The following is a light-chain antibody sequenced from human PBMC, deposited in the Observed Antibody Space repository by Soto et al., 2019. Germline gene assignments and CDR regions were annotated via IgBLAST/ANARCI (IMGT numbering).Light chain of an antibody. J-gene: IGLJ1*01. Sequence: QSVLTQPASVSGSPGQSITISCTGTSSDVGSYNLVSWYQQHPGKAPKLMIYEGSKRPSGVSNRFSGSKSGNTASLTISGLQAEDEADYYCCSYAGSKNYYRFGTGTKLTVL. CDR2: EGS. CDR1: SSDVGSYNL. V-gene: IGLV2-23*01. CDR3: CSYAGSKNYYR.